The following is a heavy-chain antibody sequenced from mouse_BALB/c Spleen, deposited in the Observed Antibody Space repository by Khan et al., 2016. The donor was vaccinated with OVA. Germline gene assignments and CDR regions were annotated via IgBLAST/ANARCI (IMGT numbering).Heavy chain of an antibody. D-gene: IGHD1-1*01. J-gene: IGHJ2*01. Sequence: QVQLQQPGAELVKAGASVKMSCKASGYTFTSYWMHWVKQRLGQGLEWFAETNPTNGRTYYNEKFKSKATLTVDKSSSTAYMLLSGPTFEDSAVYYCARINKLLATYVDYGGQGTTLTVSS. CDR2: TNPTNGRT. CDR1: GYTFTSYW. V-gene: IGHV1S81*02. CDR3: ARINKLLATYVDY.